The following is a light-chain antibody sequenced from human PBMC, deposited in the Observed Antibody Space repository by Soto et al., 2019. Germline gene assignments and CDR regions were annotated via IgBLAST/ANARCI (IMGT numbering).Light chain of an antibody. CDR2: RNN. Sequence: QSVLTQPPSASGTPGQRVTISCSGSSSNIGSNYVYWYQQLPGTAPKLLIYRNNQRPSGVPDRFSGSKSGTSASLAISGLRSEDEADYYCAAWDDSLSGQAFGTGTKLTVL. J-gene: IGLJ1*01. V-gene: IGLV1-47*01. CDR1: SSNIGSNY. CDR3: AAWDDSLSGQA.